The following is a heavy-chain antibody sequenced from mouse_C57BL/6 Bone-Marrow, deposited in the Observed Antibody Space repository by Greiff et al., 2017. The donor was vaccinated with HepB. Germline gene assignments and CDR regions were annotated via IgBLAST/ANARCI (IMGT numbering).Heavy chain of an antibody. CDR2: IYPSDSET. V-gene: IGHV1-61*01. CDR3: ARSGLGRLAWFAY. J-gene: IGHJ3*01. D-gene: IGHD4-1*01. Sequence: QVQLQQSGAELVRPGSSVKLSCKASGYTFTSYWMDWVKQRPGQGLEWIGNIYPSDSETHYNQKFKDKATLTVDKSSSTAYMQLSSLTSEDSAVYYCARSGLGRLAWFAYWGQGTLVTVSA. CDR1: GYTFTSYW.